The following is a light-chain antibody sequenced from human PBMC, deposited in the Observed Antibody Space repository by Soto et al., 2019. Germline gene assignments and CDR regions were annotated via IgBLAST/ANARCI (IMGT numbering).Light chain of an antibody. Sequence: DIQMTQSPSTLSASVGDRVTITCRARQTIGNWLAWYQQKPGKAPKLLIYKASGLESGVPSRFSGSGSGTEFTLTISSLQPDDFATYYCQQYNSSFGQGTKVEMK. V-gene: IGKV1-5*03. CDR1: QTIGNW. J-gene: IGKJ2*01. CDR3: QQYNSS. CDR2: KAS.